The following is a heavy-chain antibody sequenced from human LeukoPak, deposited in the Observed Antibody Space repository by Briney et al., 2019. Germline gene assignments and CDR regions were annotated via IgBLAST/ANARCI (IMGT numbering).Heavy chain of an antibody. J-gene: IGHJ4*02. D-gene: IGHD2-21*02. CDR1: GFTFSTYA. CDR2: ISYSGSRT. Sequence: GGSLRLSCAASGFTFSTYAMSWVRQAPGKGLQWVSTISYSGSRTYYPDSVKGRFTISRDNSKNTLYLQMNGLRADDTAVYYCAKNRGATAGTFDYWGPGTLVTVSS. CDR3: AKNRGATAGTFDY. V-gene: IGHV3-23*01.